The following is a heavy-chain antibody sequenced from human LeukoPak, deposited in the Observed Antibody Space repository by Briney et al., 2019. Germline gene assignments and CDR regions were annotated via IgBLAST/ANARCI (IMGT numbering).Heavy chain of an antibody. CDR3: AREENGGVYDDGFDI. CDR2: IRSGGDT. J-gene: IGHJ3*02. V-gene: IGHV3-53*01. Sequence: GSLRLSCAAPGFTGRKNLMLWVRQAPGEGVELVSVIRSGGDTHYADSVKGRFTISRDDSKNTLYLQMNSLRTEDTAVYYCAREENGGVYDDGFDIWGHGTMVTVSS. CDR1: GFTGRKNL. D-gene: IGHD5/OR15-5a*01.